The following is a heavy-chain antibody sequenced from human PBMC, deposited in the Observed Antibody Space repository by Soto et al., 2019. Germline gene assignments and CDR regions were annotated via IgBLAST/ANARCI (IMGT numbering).Heavy chain of an antibody. D-gene: IGHD6-19*01. J-gene: IGHJ4*02. V-gene: IGHV1-69*01. CDR3: ARGVGIAVAGTCGPFDY. CDR1: GGTFSSYA. Sequence: QVQLVQSGAEVKKPGSSVKVSCKASGGTFSSYAISWVRQAPGQGIEWMGGIIPIFGTANYAQKFQGRVTITADESTSTAYMELSSLRSEDTAVYYCARGVGIAVAGTCGPFDYWGQGTLVTVSS. CDR2: IIPIFGTA.